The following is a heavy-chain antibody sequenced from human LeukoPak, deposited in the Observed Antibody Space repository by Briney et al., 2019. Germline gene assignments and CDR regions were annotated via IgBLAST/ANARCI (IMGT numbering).Heavy chain of an antibody. Sequence: GGSLRLSCAASGFTFSSYAMHWVRQAPGKGLEWVAAISYDGSNKYYADSVKGRFTISRDNSKNTLYLQMNSLRAEDTAVYYCARAQNAKYYYGSGSSPLDYWGQGTLVTVSS. J-gene: IGHJ4*02. CDR3: ARAQNAKYYYGSGSSPLDY. CDR1: GFTFSSYA. D-gene: IGHD3-10*01. V-gene: IGHV3-30-3*01. CDR2: ISYDGSNK.